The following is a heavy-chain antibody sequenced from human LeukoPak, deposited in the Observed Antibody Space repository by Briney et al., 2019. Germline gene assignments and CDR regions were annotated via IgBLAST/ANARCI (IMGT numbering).Heavy chain of an antibody. CDR3: PRGQEQLVLYYYYYMDV. V-gene: IGHV1-2*02. D-gene: IGHD6-6*01. Sequence: ASVKVSCKASGYTFTDDYTHWVRQAPGQGLEWMGWINPNSGYTNFAQNFQGRVSMTRDTSISTAYMDLISLRSDDTAVYYCPRGQEQLVLYYYYYMDVWGKGTTVTVSS. J-gene: IGHJ6*03. CDR2: INPNSGYT. CDR1: GYTFTDDY.